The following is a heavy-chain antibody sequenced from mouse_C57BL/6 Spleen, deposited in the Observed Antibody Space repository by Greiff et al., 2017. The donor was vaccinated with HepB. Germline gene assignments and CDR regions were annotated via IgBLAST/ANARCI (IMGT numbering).Heavy chain of an antibody. Sequence: EVQLVESGGGLVKPGGSLKLSCAASGFTFSSYAMSWVRQTPEKRLEWVATISDGGSYTYYPDNVKGRFTISRDNAKNNLYLQMSHLKSEDTAMYYCARVYGSLDYWGQGTTLTVSS. D-gene: IGHD1-1*01. CDR2: ISDGGSYT. CDR1: GFTFSSYA. J-gene: IGHJ2*01. V-gene: IGHV5-4*01. CDR3: ARVYGSLDY.